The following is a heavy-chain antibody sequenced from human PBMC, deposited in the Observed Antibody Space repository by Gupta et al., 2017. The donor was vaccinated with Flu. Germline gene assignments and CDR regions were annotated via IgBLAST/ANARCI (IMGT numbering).Heavy chain of an antibody. Sequence: SSLQWVRQAPGKGLVWVSRINPDGSSTTYAESVKGRFTISRDNAKNTLYVQMNSLGDDDTAVYYCATVTSGCWGQGTLVTVPS. V-gene: IGHV3-74*03. D-gene: IGHD4-17*01. J-gene: IGHJ4*02. CDR3: ATVTSGC. CDR2: INPDGSST. CDR1: SS.